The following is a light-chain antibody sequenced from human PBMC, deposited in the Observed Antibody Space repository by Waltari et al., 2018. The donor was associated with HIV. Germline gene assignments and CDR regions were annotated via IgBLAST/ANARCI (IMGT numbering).Light chain of an antibody. CDR3: SSYAPTNNFYVL. Sequence: QSALTQPPSASGSPGQSVTITCTGTSSDIGGYTYFSWYQQHPGKAPKLIMTEVTKRPSGVPDRFSGSKSGNTASLTVSGLQAEDEAHYYCSSYAPTNNFYVLFGGGTALTVL. J-gene: IGLJ2*01. CDR2: EVT. CDR1: SSDIGGYTY. V-gene: IGLV2-8*01.